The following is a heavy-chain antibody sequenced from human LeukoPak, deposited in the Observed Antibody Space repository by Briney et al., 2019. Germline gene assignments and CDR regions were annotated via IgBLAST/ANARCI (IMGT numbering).Heavy chain of an antibody. Sequence: GESLKISCKGTGYSFTSYWIGWVRQLPGKGLEWMGIFYPGDSDTRYSPSFQGQVTISADKSISTAYLQWSSLKASDTAMYYCAMSYYYDSSGSHYGMDVWGQGTTVTVSS. CDR2: FYPGDSDT. CDR1: GYSFTSYW. D-gene: IGHD3-22*01. V-gene: IGHV5-51*01. CDR3: AMSYYYDSSGSHYGMDV. J-gene: IGHJ6*02.